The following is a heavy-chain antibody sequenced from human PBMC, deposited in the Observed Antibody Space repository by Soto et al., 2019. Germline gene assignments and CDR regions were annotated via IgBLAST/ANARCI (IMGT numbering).Heavy chain of an antibody. V-gene: IGHV2-5*02. CDR3: AHSSNYYDSSGYYPNWFDP. Sequence: QITLKESGPTLVKPTQTLTLTCTFSGFSLSTSGVGVGWIRQPPGKALEWLALIYWDDDKRYSPSLKSRLTITKDTXXNXVXXTMTNMDPVDTATYYCAHSSNYYDSSGYYPNWFDPWGQGTLVTVSS. J-gene: IGHJ5*02. CDR2: IYWDDDK. D-gene: IGHD3-22*01. CDR1: GFSLSTSGVG.